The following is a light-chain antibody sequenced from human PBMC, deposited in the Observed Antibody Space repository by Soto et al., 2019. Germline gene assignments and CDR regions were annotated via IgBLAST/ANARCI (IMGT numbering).Light chain of an antibody. CDR1: QILVYTDGNVY. CDR3: MEGAPWPGT. V-gene: IGKV2-30*01. J-gene: IGKJ1*01. Sequence: DVVMTQSPLSLPVTLGQPASISCRSSQILVYTDGNVYLTWSQQRPGQSPRRLIYMVSNRDSGVPDRSSGRRSGTDFTLKISTVEAEDVGDYYLMEGAPWPGTFEQGTMVEIK. CDR2: MVS.